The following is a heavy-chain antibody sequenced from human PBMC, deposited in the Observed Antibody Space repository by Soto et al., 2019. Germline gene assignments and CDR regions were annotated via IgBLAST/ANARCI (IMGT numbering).Heavy chain of an antibody. CDR3: AASYGSGYRAFDY. CDR1: GDTFSFYT. Sequence: QVQLVQSGTEVKKPGSSVKVSCKASGDTFSFYTINWVRQAPRLGLEWVGRINTIVSMSNYAQKFQGRVSMTAEKSTSTAHIELRRLRSDDTALYFCAASYGSGYRAFDYWGQGALVIVSS. J-gene: IGHJ4*02. V-gene: IGHV1-69*02. CDR2: INTIVSMS. D-gene: IGHD3-10*01.